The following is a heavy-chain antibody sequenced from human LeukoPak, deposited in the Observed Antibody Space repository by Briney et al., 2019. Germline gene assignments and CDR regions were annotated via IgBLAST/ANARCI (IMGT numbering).Heavy chain of an antibody. D-gene: IGHD6-6*01. V-gene: IGHV4-39*01. CDR3: ARYLVARHKKYYFDY. J-gene: IGHJ4*02. Sequence: SETLSLTCTVSGGSISSNIYYWGWIRQPPGKGLEWIGSIYYGGSTYYNPSLKSRVTMSVDTSKNQVSLRLRSVTAADTAVYYCARYLVARHKKYYFDYWGQGTLVTVSS. CDR1: GGSISSNIYY. CDR2: IYYGGST.